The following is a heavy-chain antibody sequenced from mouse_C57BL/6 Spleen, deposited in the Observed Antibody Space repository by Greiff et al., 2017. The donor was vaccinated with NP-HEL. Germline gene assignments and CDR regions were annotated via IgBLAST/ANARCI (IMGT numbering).Heavy chain of an antibody. J-gene: IGHJ4*01. CDR3: ARIYYDYDGAMDY. D-gene: IGHD2-4*01. V-gene: IGHV5-17*01. Sequence: EVMLVESGGGLVKPGGSLKLSCAASGFTFSDYGMHWVRQAPEKGLEWVAYISSGSSTIYYADTVKGRFTISRDNAKNTLFLQMTSLRSEDTAMYDCARIYYDYDGAMDYWGQGTSVTVSS. CDR1: GFTFSDYG. CDR2: ISSGSSTI.